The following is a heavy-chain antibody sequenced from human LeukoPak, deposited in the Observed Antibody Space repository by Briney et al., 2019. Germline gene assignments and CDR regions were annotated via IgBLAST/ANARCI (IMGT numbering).Heavy chain of an antibody. D-gene: IGHD2-2*01. J-gene: IGHJ4*02. CDR2: ISSSSSYI. CDR1: GFTFSSYS. Sequence: PGGSLRLSCAASGFTFSSYSMNWVRQAPGKGLEWVSSISSSSSYIYYADSVKGRFTISRDNAKNSLYLQMNSLRAEDTAVHYCARDYCSSTSCYPDYWGQGTLATVSS. V-gene: IGHV3-21*01. CDR3: ARDYCSSTSCYPDY.